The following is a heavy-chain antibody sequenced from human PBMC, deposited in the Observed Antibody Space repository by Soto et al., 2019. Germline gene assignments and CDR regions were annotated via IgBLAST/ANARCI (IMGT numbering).Heavy chain of an antibody. J-gene: IGHJ4*02. CDR3: ARDRRLRWGYFDY. CDR1: GLNFSSYG. D-gene: IGHD4-17*01. CDR2: IWYDGSNK. V-gene: IGHV3-33*01. Sequence: GRSLTLSSAASGLNFSSYGMHWLRQAPGKGLEWVAVIWYDGSNKYYADSAKGRFTISRDNSKNTLYLQMNSLRAEDTAVYYCARDRRLRWGYFDYWGQETLVTVSS.